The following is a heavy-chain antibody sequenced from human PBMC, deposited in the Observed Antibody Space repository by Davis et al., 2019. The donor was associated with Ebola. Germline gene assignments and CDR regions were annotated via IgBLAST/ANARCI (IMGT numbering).Heavy chain of an antibody. Sequence: ASVKVSCKASGYTFTGYYIHWVRQAPGQGLEWMGWINPNSGGTNYAQKFQGRVTMTRDTSISTAYMELSRLRSDDTAVYYCARGAFSSSWFYYYYGMDVWGQGTTVTVSS. CDR2: INPNSGGT. V-gene: IGHV1-2*02. J-gene: IGHJ6*02. D-gene: IGHD6-13*01. CDR3: ARGAFSSSWFYYYYGMDV. CDR1: GYTFTGYY.